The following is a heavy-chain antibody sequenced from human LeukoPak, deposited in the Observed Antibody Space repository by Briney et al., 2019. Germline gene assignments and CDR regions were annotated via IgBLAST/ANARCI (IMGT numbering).Heavy chain of an antibody. J-gene: IGHJ4*02. D-gene: IGHD3-22*01. CDR3: ARGRASRGYQFMGFDS. Sequence: SQTLSLSCTVSGGSISSGNYYWSWIRQPAGQGLEWIGRIWADGAPTYRPSLKSRVSISVDVSKNQFSLRLTSVTAADTAVYYCARGRASRGYQFMGFDSWGQGTLATVSS. CDR2: IWADGAP. V-gene: IGHV4-61*02. CDR1: GGSISSGNYY.